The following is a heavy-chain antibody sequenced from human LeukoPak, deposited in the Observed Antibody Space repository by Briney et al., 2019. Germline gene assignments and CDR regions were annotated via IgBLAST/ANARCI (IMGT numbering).Heavy chain of an antibody. J-gene: IGHJ4*02. D-gene: IGHD3-9*01. V-gene: IGHV7-4-1*02. CDR1: GYTFTNYT. CDR3: TRGNDTTGYFTY. Sequence: GASVKVSCKASGYTFTNYTVNWVRQAPGQGLEYMGWINTNTGNPTYAQDFAGRFVSSLDTSVTTTYLQINSLKAADSAVYYCTRGNDTTGYFTYWGQGTLVTVSS. CDR2: INTNTGNP.